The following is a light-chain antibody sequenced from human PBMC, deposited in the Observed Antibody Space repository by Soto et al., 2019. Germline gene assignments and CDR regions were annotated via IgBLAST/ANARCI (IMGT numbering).Light chain of an antibody. J-gene: IGKJ5*01. Sequence: ETVLTQSPGTLCLSPGERATLSGMASQSVSSRLAWYQQKPGQAPRLLISGASTRATGIPDRFSGSGSGTDFTLTISGLEPEDFALYYCQQYGTSPITFGQGTRLEIK. CDR1: QSVSSR. CDR3: QQYGTSPIT. V-gene: IGKV3-20*01. CDR2: GAS.